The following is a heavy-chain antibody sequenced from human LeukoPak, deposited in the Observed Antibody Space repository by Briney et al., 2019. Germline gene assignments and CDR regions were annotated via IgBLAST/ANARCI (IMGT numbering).Heavy chain of an antibody. Sequence: SETLSLTCTVSGGSISSSYYWGWIRQPPGKGLEWIGSIYYSGSTYYNPSLKSRVTISVDTSKNQFSLNLNSVTAADTALYYCARQRITAANGTKGYFDYWGQGTLVTVSS. CDR1: GGSISSSYY. CDR3: ARQRITAANGTKGYFDY. CDR2: IYYSGST. D-gene: IGHD1-1*01. J-gene: IGHJ4*02. V-gene: IGHV4-39*01.